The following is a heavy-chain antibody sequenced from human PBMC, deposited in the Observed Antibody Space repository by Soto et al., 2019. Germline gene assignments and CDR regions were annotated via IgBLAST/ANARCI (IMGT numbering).Heavy chain of an antibody. CDR1: GFTFSSYA. Sequence: PGGSLRFSCAASGFTFSSYAMSWVRQAPGKGLEWVSAISGSGGSTYYADSVKGRFTISRDNSKNTLYLQMNSLRAEDTAVYYCAKDLQRLGWFDPWGQGTLVTVSS. V-gene: IGHV3-23*01. CDR3: AKDLQRLGWFDP. J-gene: IGHJ5*02. CDR2: ISGSGGST.